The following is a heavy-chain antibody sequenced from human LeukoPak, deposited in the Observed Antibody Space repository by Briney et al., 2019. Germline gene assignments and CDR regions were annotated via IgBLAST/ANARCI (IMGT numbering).Heavy chain of an antibody. J-gene: IGHJ4*02. CDR3: ARALYGDETGYFDY. V-gene: IGHV4-59*01. D-gene: IGHD4-17*01. CDR2: IYYSGST. Sequence: PSEPLSLTCTVSGGSISSYYWGWIRQPPGKGLEWIGEIYYSGSTNYNPSLKSRVTISVDTSKNQFSLKLSSVTAADTAVYYCARALYGDETGYFDYWGQGTLVTVSS. CDR1: GGSISSYY.